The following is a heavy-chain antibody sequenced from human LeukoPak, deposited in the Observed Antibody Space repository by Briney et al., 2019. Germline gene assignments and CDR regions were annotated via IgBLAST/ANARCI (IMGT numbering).Heavy chain of an antibody. CDR3: ARHGAWDDYSSTPFDP. Sequence: SETLSLTRSLSCGSISGYYRSWIRQPPRKGLEWIGYIYYSGSTNYKPSLNNRDTIPVDTSQNQSSLKLTSVTAAHTAVYYCARHGAWDDYSSTPFDPLGQGTLVTVSS. D-gene: IGHD4-11*01. CDR1: CGSISGYY. J-gene: IGHJ5*02. V-gene: IGHV4-59*08. CDR2: IYYSGST.